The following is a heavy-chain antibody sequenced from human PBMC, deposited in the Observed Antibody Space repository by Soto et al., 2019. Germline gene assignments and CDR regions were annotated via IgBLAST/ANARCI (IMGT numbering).Heavy chain of an antibody. Sequence: SGPTLVKPTQTLTLTCTFSGFSLSTSGMCVSWIRQPPGKALEWLALIDWDDDKYYSTSLKTRLTISKDTSKNQVVLTMTNMDPVDTATYYCARIRRFGELYRWFDPWGQGTLVTVSS. J-gene: IGHJ5*02. CDR2: IDWDDDK. V-gene: IGHV2-70*01. CDR1: GFSLSTSGMC. D-gene: IGHD3-10*01. CDR3: ARIRRFGELYRWFDP.